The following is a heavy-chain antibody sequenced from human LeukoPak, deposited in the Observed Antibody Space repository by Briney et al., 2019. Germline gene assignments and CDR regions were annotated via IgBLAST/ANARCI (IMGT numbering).Heavy chain of an antibody. V-gene: IGHV3-30*02. J-gene: IGHJ4*02. Sequence: GGSLRLSCAASEFTFTTYGMHWVRQAPGKGLEWVAFIYYDGSNIYYADYVKGRFTISRDISKNTLYLQMSSLRAEDTAVYHCVTDVSGSLGDWGQGTLVTVSS. CDR3: VTDVSGSLGD. CDR1: EFTFTTYG. D-gene: IGHD5-12*01. CDR2: IYYDGSNI.